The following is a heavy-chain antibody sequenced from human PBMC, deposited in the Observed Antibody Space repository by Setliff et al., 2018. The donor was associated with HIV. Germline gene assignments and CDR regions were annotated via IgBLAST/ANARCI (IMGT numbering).Heavy chain of an antibody. V-gene: IGHV1-2*02. D-gene: IGHD3-3*01. CDR2: INPHTGVT. J-gene: IGHJ6*02. CDR3: ARDLRDGFEEWFSTLDDGMDV. Sequence: GASVKVSCKTSGYIFIRYYIFWVRHAPGQGLEWMGNINPHTGVTKYAEKFQGRVTMTRDTSINTIYMELSRLRSDDTAVYYCARDLRDGFEEWFSTLDDGMDVWGQGTTVTVSS. CDR1: GYIFIRYY.